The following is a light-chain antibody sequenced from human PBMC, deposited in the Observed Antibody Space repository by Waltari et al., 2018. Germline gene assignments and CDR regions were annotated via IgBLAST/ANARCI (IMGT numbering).Light chain of an antibody. CDR3: QQYHNWPPWT. Sequence: EIVMTQSPATLSVSPGERATLSCRASQSISTNLAWYQQKSGQAPRLLIHSASTRATGIPARFGGSGSGTEFTLTISSLQSEDSGVYYCQQYHNWPPWTFGQGTKVEIK. CDR2: SAS. CDR1: QSISTN. V-gene: IGKV3-15*01. J-gene: IGKJ1*01.